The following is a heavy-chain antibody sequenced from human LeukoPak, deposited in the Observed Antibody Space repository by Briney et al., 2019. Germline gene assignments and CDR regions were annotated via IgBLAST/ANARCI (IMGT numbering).Heavy chain of an antibody. D-gene: IGHD6-13*01. CDR1: GGSISSYY. Sequence: SETLSLTCTVSGGSISSYYWSWIRQPPGKGLEWIGYIYYSGSNNYNPSLKSRVTITVDTSKNQFSLKLSSVTAADTAVYYCARDRYSSSWYQSWFDPWGQGTLVTVSS. CDR2: IYYSGSN. CDR3: ARDRYSSSWYQSWFDP. J-gene: IGHJ5*02. V-gene: IGHV4-59*01.